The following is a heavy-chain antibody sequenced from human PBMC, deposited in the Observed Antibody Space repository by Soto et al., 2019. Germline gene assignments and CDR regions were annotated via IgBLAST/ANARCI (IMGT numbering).Heavy chain of an antibody. CDR3: ARVRPRYGVDY. Sequence: PSETLSLTCTVSGVSISSGGYYWSWIRQHPGKGLEWIGYIYYSGSTYYNPSLXXXXXXSXDTSKNQFSLKLSSVTAADTAVYYCARVRPRYGVDYWGQGTLVTVSS. CDR1: GVSISSGGYY. D-gene: IGHD3-10*01. J-gene: IGHJ4*02. V-gene: IGHV4-31*01. CDR2: IYYSGST.